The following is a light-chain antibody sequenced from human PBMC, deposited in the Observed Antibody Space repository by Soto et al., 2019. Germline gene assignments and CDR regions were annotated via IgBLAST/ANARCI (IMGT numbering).Light chain of an antibody. CDR2: DAS. J-gene: IGKJ1*01. CDR3: QQYHIWPPWT. CDR1: QSVSSY. Sequence: EIVLTQSPVTLSLSPGERATLSCRASQSVSSYLAWYQQKPGQAPRLLIYDASNRATGIPARFTGSGSGTEFTLTISSLQSEDFAVYYCQQYHIWPPWTSGQGTKVDIK. V-gene: IGKV3D-15*01.